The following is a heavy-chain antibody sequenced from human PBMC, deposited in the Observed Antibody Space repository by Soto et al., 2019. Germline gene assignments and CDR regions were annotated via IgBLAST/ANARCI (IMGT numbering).Heavy chain of an antibody. Sequence: QITLKESGPTLVKPTQTLTLTCTFSGFSLTTAGVGVAWIRQPPGKAPEWLALIYGDDDKRFRSSLKNRLSITRDTSRNEVVLKMTNMDPVDTSTFFCAHKHAATWLFDYWGQGILVTVSS. CDR1: GFSLTTAGVG. CDR3: AHKHAATWLFDY. D-gene: IGHD2-2*01. J-gene: IGHJ4*02. V-gene: IGHV2-5*02. CDR2: IYGDDDK.